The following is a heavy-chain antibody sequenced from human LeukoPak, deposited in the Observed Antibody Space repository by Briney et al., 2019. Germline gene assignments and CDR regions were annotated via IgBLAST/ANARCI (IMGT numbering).Heavy chain of an antibody. CDR2: INHSGST. J-gene: IGHJ4*02. CDR1: GGSFSGYY. D-gene: IGHD3-3*01. Sequence: SETLSLTCAVYGGSFSGYYWSWIRQPPGKGLEWIGEINHSGSTNYNPSLKSRVTISVDTSKNQFSLKLSSVTAADTAVYYCARAAIFGFRPLPQDYWGQGTLVTVSS. CDR3: ARAAIFGFRPLPQDY. V-gene: IGHV4-34*01.